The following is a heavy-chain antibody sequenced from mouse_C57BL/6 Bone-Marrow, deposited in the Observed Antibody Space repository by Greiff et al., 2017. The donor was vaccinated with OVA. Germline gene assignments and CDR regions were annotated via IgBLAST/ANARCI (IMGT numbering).Heavy chain of an antibody. CDR3: ARSGITTVEGDFAMDY. CDR2: IYPGSGRT. V-gene: IGHV1-55*01. J-gene: IGHJ4*01. D-gene: IGHD1-1*01. CDR1: GYTFTSYW. Sequence: QVQLQQPGAELVKPGASVKMSCKASGYTFTSYWITWVKQRPGQGLEWIGDIYPGSGRTNYNEKFKSKATLTVDTSSSTAYMQLSSLTSEDAAFYFYARSGITTVEGDFAMDYWGQGTSVTVSS.